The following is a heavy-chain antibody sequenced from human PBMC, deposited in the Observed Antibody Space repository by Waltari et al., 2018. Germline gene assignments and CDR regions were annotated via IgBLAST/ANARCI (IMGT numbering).Heavy chain of an antibody. V-gene: IGHV3-23*04. CDR1: GFTFSSYA. Sequence: EVQLVESGGGLVQPGGSLRLSCAASGFTFSSYALSWFRQAPGKGLEWVSAISGSGGSTYYADSVKGRFTISRDNSKNTLYLQMNSLRAEDTAVYYCAKDPSLGGSYDYWGQGTLVTVSS. CDR2: ISGSGGST. J-gene: IGHJ4*02. D-gene: IGHD1-26*01. CDR3: AKDPSLGGSYDY.